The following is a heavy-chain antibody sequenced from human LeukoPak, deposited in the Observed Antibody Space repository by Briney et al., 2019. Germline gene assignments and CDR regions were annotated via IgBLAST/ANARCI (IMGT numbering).Heavy chain of an antibody. V-gene: IGHV3-21*01. D-gene: IGHD4-17*01. CDR3: ARDTATVTNREFDY. CDR2: ISSDTSYI. CDR1: GFTFSSYN. Sequence: GGSLRLSCAASGFTFSSYNMNWVRQAPGKGLEWVSLISSDTSYIHYADSVKGRFTISRDNAKNSVFLQMNSLRAEDTAVYYCARDTATVTNREFDYWGQGTLVTVSS. J-gene: IGHJ4*02.